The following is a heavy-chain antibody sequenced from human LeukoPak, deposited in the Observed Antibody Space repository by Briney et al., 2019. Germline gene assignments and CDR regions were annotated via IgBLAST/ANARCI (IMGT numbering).Heavy chain of an antibody. CDR1: GFTFISYW. CDR2: INADGSST. CDR3: ARTATDAFDI. D-gene: IGHD2-21*02. Sequence: GGSLRLSCAASGFTFISYWMHWVRQAPGKGLVWVSRINADGSSTSYADSVKGRFTISRDNAKNTLHLQMNTLRAEDTAVYYCARTATDAFDIWGQGTMVTVSS. V-gene: IGHV3-74*01. J-gene: IGHJ3*02.